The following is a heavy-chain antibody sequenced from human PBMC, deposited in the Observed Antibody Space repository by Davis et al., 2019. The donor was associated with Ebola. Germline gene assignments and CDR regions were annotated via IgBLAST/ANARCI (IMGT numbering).Heavy chain of an antibody. CDR2: IWYDGSNK. J-gene: IGHJ4*02. CDR3: ARGWIDGGNSRSFDY. Sequence: PGGSLRLSCAASGFTFSSYGMHWVRQAPGKGLEWVAVIWYDGSNKYYADSVKGRFTISRDNSKNTLYLQMNSLRAEDTAVYYCARGWIDGGNSRSFDYWGQGTLVTVSS. CDR1: GFTFSSYG. D-gene: IGHD4-23*01. V-gene: IGHV3-33*01.